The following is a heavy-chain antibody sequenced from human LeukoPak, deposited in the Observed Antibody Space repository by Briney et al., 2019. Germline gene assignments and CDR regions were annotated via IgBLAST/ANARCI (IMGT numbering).Heavy chain of an antibody. CDR2: ISRSGSTI. J-gene: IGHJ4*02. CDR3: ARDSDCSTTSCYDGHFDY. D-gene: IGHD2-2*01. CDR1: GFTFSSYE. V-gene: IGHV3-48*03. Sequence: GGSLRLSCVASGFTFSSYEMNWVRQAPGKGLEWVSYISRSGSTIYYADSVKGRFTISRDNAKKSLFLQMNSLRAEDTAVYYCARDSDCSTTSCYDGHFDYWGQGTLVTVSS.